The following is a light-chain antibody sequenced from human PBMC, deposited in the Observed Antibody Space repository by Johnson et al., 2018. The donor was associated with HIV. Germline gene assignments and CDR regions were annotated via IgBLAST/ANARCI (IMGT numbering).Light chain of an antibody. J-gene: IGLJ1*01. Sequence: QSVLTQPPSVSAAPGQKVTISCSGTSSNIGNHYVSWYQLLPGTAPKLLIYDNNNRSSGIPDRISGSKSGTSATLGITRLQTGDEADDYCGTWDSGLSAGNVFGTGTKVTVL. CDR3: GTWDSGLSAGNV. CDR1: SSNIGNHY. V-gene: IGLV1-51*01. CDR2: DNN.